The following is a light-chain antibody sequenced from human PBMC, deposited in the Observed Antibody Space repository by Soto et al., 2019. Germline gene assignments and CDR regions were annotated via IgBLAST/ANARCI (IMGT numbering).Light chain of an antibody. Sequence: EIVLMQSPATLSLSPGEGATLSCRASQNINSAHLAWYQHQRGQAPRLLMYGASSRATGSPDRFSGSGSETDFTLSISRLEPEDFAVYYCQYFGSSPHTFGGGTKVEIK. CDR2: GAS. V-gene: IGKV3-20*01. CDR3: QYFGSSPHT. CDR1: QNINSAH. J-gene: IGKJ4*01.